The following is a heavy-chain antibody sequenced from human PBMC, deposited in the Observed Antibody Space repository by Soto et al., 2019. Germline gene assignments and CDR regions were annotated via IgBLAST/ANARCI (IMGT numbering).Heavy chain of an antibody. CDR2: IWYDGSKK. V-gene: IGHV3-33*01. J-gene: IGHJ4*02. D-gene: IGHD2-8*01. Sequence: QVQLVESGGGVVQPGRSLRLSCAASGFTFNSYSIHWVRQAPGKGLEWVAVIWYDGSKKYYADSVMGRSTISRDNSKNTVYMQRNSLRAEDTAVYYCARGLVGWYYIDYWGQGTLVTVSS. CDR1: GFTFNSYS. CDR3: ARGLVGWYYIDY.